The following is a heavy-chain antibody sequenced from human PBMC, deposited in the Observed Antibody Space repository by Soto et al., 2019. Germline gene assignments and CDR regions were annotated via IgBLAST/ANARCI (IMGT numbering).Heavy chain of an antibody. J-gene: IGHJ4*02. CDR3: ARDRAPVAGTSLPAY. V-gene: IGHV3-30*04. D-gene: IGHD6-19*01. CDR2: ISYNGRSK. CDR1: GFTFSSYA. Sequence: GGSLRLSCTASGFTFSSYAMHYVRQAPGKGLEWVALISYNGRSKYYADSLKGRFSISRDSSKNTLYLQMNGLTTEDTAVYYCARDRAPVAGTSLPAYWGQGTLVTVSS.